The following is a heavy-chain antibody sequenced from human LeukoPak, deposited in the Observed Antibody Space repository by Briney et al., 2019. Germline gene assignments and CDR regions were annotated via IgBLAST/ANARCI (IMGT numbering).Heavy chain of an antibody. CDR3: ARGRHNDYVWGSYRVEGYFDY. CDR2: MNPNSGNT. D-gene: IGHD3-16*02. CDR1: GYTFTSYD. Sequence: ASVKVSCKASGYTFTSYDINWVRQATGQGREGMGWMNPNSGNTGYAQKFQGRVTITRNTSISTAYMELSSLRSEDTAVSYCARGRHNDYVWGSYRVEGYFDYWGQGTLVTVSS. V-gene: IGHV1-8*03. J-gene: IGHJ4*02.